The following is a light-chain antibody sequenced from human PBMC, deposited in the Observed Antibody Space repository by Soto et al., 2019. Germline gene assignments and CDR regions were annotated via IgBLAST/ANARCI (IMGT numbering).Light chain of an antibody. CDR2: WAS. Sequence: DIVMTQSPDSLAVSLGERATINCKSSQSILYISNNKTYLAWYQQKPGQPPKLLIYWASTRESGVPERFSGGGSGTDFTLTISSLQAEDGDVYYCQQYYSTPGTLGPGTKVDLK. J-gene: IGKJ3*01. CDR1: QSILYISNNKTY. V-gene: IGKV4-1*01. CDR3: QQYYSTPGT.